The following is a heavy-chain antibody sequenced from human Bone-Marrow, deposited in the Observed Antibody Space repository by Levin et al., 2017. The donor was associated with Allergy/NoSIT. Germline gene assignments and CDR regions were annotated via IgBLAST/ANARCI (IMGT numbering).Heavy chain of an antibody. CDR3: VKVEGGDYYNYGMDV. Sequence: GGSLRLSCAASGFSFSNYIMHWVRQAPGKGLEWVSSITSSSYKLYADSLRGRFTISRDNAKNSLYLQMNNLRAEDTAVYYCVKVEGGDYYNYGMDVWGQGTTVTVSS. CDR1: GFSFSNYI. J-gene: IGHJ6*02. CDR2: ITSSSYK. D-gene: IGHD1-1*01. V-gene: IGHV3-21*01.